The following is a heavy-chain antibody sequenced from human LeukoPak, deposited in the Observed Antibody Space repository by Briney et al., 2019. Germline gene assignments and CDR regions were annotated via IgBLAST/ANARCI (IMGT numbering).Heavy chain of an antibody. D-gene: IGHD3-22*01. V-gene: IGHV4-59*01. CDR1: GGSISSYY. Sequence: SGTLSLTCTVSGGSISSYYWSWIRQPPGKGLEWIGYIYYSGSTNYNPSLRSRVTISVDTSKNRFSLDLRSVTAADTAVYYCARGPHYHDSSGYSPSYSYAMDVWGHGTTVTVSS. CDR2: IYYSGST. CDR3: ARGPHYHDSSGYSPSYSYAMDV. J-gene: IGHJ6*02.